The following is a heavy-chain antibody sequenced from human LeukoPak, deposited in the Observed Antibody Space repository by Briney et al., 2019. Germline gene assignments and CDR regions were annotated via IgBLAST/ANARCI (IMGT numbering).Heavy chain of an antibody. CDR3: ARGYGSGSYFNWFAP. J-gene: IGHJ5*02. CDR2: IGTAGDT. D-gene: IGHD3-10*01. Sequence: SGGSLRPSCAASGFTFSSYDMHWVRQATGKGLEWVSAIGTAGDTYYPGSVKGRFTISRENAKNSLYLQMNSLRAGDTAVYYCARGYGSGSYFNWFAPWGQGTLVTVSS. CDR1: GFTFSSYD. V-gene: IGHV3-13*01.